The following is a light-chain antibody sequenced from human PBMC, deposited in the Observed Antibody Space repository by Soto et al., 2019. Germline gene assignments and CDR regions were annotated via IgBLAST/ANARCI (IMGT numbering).Light chain of an antibody. Sequence: QSVLTQPPSVSGAPGQRVTISCTGSSSNIGAGFDVHWYQQLPGTAPKLLIYDNNNRPSGVPDRFSGSKSGTSASLAITGLQAEDEADYYRQSYDSSLSALYVFGTGTKVTVL. CDR3: QSYDSSLSALYV. J-gene: IGLJ1*01. V-gene: IGLV1-40*01. CDR1: SSNIGAGFD. CDR2: DNN.